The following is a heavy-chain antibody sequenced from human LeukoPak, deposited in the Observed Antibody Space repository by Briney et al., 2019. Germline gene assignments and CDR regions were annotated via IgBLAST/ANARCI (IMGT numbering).Heavy chain of an antibody. V-gene: IGHV1-18*01. CDR1: GYTFTSYG. Sequence: ASVKVSCTASGYTFTSYGISWVRQAPGQGLEWMGWISAYNGNTNYAQKLQGRVTMTTDTSTSTAYMELRSLRSDDTAVYYCARELTYYDFWSGYLSFDYWGQGTLVTVSS. J-gene: IGHJ4*02. D-gene: IGHD3-3*01. CDR3: ARELTYYDFWSGYLSFDY. CDR2: ISAYNGNT.